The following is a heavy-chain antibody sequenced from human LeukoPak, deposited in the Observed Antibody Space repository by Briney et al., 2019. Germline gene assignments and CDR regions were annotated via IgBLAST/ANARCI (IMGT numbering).Heavy chain of an antibody. CDR1: GGSMSPYH. J-gene: IGHJ5*02. CDR2: IYYSGST. D-gene: IGHD3-10*01. Sequence: PSETLSLTCTVSGGSMSPYHWGWIRQPPGKGLEWIGSIYYSGSTYYNPSLKSRVTISVDTSKNQFSLKLSSVTAADTAVYYCARQGHYYGSGLNWFDPWGQGTLVTVSS. CDR3: ARQGHYYGSGLNWFDP. V-gene: IGHV4-39*01.